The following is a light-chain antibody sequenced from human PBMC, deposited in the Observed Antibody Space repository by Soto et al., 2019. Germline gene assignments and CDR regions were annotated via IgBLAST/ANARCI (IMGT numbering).Light chain of an antibody. J-gene: IGLJ2*01. CDR3: AAWDDSLNGPV. Sequence: QSVLTQPPSASGTPGQRVSISCCGSSSNIGSNTVNWSQQLPGTAPKLLIYSNNQRPSGVPDRFSGSKSGTSASLAISGLQSEDEADYYCAAWDDSLNGPVFGGGTQLTVL. V-gene: IGLV1-44*01. CDR2: SNN. CDR1: SSNIGSNT.